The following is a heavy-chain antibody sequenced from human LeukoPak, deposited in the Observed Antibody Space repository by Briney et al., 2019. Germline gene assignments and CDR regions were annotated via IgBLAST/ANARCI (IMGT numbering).Heavy chain of an antibody. CDR3: AKDRDDSSGFYYDY. V-gene: IGHV3-23*01. Sequence: PGGSLRLSCAASGFTFTDHAMSWVRQTPDKGLEWVSSIHAGGGSTLCADSMKGRFTISRDNFKNILYLQMNSLRAADTAVYYCAKDRDDSSGFYYDYWGQGTLLTVSS. CDR2: IHAGGGST. CDR1: GFTFTDHA. D-gene: IGHD3-22*01. J-gene: IGHJ4*02.